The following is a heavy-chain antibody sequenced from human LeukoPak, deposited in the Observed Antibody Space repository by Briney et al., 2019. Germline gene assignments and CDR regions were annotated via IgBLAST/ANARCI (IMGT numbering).Heavy chain of an antibody. CDR1: GFTFTSSA. J-gene: IGHJ6*02. CDR3: AADPRYSGSALDYYGMDV. Sequence: SVKVSCKASGFTFTSSAMQWVRQARGQRLERIGWIVVGSGNTNYAQKFQERVTITRDMSTSTAYMELSSLRSEDTAVYYCAADPRYSGSALDYYGMDVWGQGTTVTVSS. V-gene: IGHV1-58*02. D-gene: IGHD1-26*01. CDR2: IVVGSGNT.